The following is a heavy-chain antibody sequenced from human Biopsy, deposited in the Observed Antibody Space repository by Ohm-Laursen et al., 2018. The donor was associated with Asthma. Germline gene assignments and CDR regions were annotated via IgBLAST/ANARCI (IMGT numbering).Heavy chain of an antibody. CDR1: GGSVSSGSYY. J-gene: IGHJ2*01. CDR2: ISYSGST. D-gene: IGHD2-15*01. Sequence: TLSLTCPVSGGSVSSGSYYWSWIRQPPGKGLAWVSYISYSGSTDYNPSLKSRLTISMDTSKNQSSLKLSSVTAADTAVYYCARVPTTLRYFDLWGRGTLVTVSS. V-gene: IGHV4-61*01. CDR3: ARVPTTLRYFDL.